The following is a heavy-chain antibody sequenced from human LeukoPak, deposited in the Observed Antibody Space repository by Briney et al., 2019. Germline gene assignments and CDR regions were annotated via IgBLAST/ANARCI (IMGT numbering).Heavy chain of an antibody. CDR1: GFTFSTDS. V-gene: IGHV3-21*01. CDR2: IGISSSHT. D-gene: IGHD4-23*01. Sequence: GSLRLSCAASGFTFSTDSMNWVRQAPGKGLEWVSSIGISSSHTFYADSVKGRFTISRDNAENSVYPQMNSLRAEDTAVYYCAKDLTTVATPYYYYYMDVWGKGTTVTVSS. CDR3: AKDLTTVATPYYYYYMDV. J-gene: IGHJ6*03.